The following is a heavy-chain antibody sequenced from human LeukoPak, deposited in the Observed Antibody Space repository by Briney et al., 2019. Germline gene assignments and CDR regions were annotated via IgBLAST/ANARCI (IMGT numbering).Heavy chain of an antibody. J-gene: IGHJ4*02. Sequence: ASVKVSCKASGYTFTSYDINWVRQATGQGLEWMGWMNPNSGNTGYAQKFQGRVTMTRNTSISTAYMELSSLRSEDTAVYYCARGKSSVVVAANDYWAREPWSPSPQ. CDR3: ARGKSSVVVAANDY. V-gene: IGHV1-8*01. D-gene: IGHD2-15*01. CDR2: MNPNSGNT. CDR1: GYTFTSYD.